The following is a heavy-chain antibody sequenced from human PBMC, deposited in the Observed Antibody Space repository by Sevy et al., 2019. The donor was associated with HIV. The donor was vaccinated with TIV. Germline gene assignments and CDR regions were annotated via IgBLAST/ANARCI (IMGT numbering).Heavy chain of an antibody. CDR2: IRSKAYGGTA. V-gene: IGHV3-49*03. D-gene: IGHD3-3*01. J-gene: IGHJ6*03. CDR1: GFTFGDFA. Sequence: GGSLRLSCTTSGFTFGDFAMSWFRQAPGKGLEWVGFIRSKAYGGTAEYAASVKGRFTISRDDSKSITYLHMNSLKTEDTAVYYCTRGPRRSGYDPSFYYYMDVWGRGATVTVSS. CDR3: TRGPRRSGYDPSFYYYMDV.